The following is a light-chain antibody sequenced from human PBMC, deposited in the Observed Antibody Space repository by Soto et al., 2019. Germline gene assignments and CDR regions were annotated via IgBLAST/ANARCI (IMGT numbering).Light chain of an antibody. J-gene: IGKJ1*01. V-gene: IGKV1D-16*01. CDR1: QGIGKW. CDR3: QQYNSYSWT. Sequence: DIQVTQSPSPLLATRGDRVTITCRASQGIGKWLAWYQQKPEKAPRSLVYAASSLQSGVPSRFSGSGSGTEFTLTISSLQPDDFATYYCQQYNSYSWTFGQGTKVDIK. CDR2: AAS.